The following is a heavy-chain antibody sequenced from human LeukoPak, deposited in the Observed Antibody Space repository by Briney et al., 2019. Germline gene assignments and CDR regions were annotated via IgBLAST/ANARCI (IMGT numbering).Heavy chain of an antibody. CDR1: GFTFSSYA. Sequence: GGSLRLSCAASGFTFSSYAMSWVRQAPGKGLEWVSAISGSGVSTYYADSVKGRFTISRDKSKNTLYLRMNSLRAEDTAVYYCAKMRLEMATISLIDYWGQGTLVTVSS. CDR2: ISGSGVST. CDR3: AKMRLEMATISLIDY. J-gene: IGHJ4*02. V-gene: IGHV3-23*01. D-gene: IGHD5-24*01.